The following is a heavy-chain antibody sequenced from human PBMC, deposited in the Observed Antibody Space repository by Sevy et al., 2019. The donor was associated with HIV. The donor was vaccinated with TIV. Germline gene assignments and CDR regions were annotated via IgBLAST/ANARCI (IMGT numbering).Heavy chain of an antibody. CDR2: IKQDGSEK. Sequence: GGCLRLSCAASGFTFSSYWMSWVRQAPGKGLEWVANIKQDGSEKYYVDSVKGRFTISRDNAKNSLYLQMNSLRAEDTAVYYCARATDDYVCLNWGQGTLVTVSS. V-gene: IGHV3-7*01. CDR3: ARATDDYVCLN. J-gene: IGHJ4*02. CDR1: GFTFSSYW. D-gene: IGHD3-16*01.